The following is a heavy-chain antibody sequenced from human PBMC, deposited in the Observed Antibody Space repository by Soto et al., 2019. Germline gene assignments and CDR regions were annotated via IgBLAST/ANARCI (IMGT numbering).Heavy chain of an antibody. CDR3: ARPGYSNYGPGVDV. CDR1: GFTFSVYW. CDR2: IDSDGSTT. J-gene: IGHJ6*02. V-gene: IGHV3-74*01. D-gene: IGHD4-4*01. Sequence: EVQLVESGGGLVQPGGSLRLSCAASGFTFSVYWMHWVRQAPGKGLVWVSRIDSDGSTTSYADSVKGRFTISRDNAKSTLYLQMNLLRAEDTAVYYCARPGYSNYGPGVDVWGQGTTVTVSS.